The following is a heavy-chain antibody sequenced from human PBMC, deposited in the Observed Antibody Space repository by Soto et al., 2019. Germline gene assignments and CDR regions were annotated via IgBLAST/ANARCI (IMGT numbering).Heavy chain of an antibody. J-gene: IGHJ4*02. V-gene: IGHV1-69*06. CDR3: ARGLRPREWLLYY. CDR2: IIPVFGTA. CDR1: GGTFSSYA. Sequence: QVQLVQSGAEVKKPGSSVKVSCKASGGTFSSYAISWVRQAPGQGLEWMGGIIPVFGTANYAQKFQGRVNITADKSTSTAYMALSSLRSEDTAVYYCARGLRPREWLLYYCGQGTLVTVSS. D-gene: IGHD3-3*01.